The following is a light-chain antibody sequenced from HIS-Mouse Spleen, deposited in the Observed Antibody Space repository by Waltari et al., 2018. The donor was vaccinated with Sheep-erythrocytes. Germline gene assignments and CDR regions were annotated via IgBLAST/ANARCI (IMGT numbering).Light chain of an antibody. V-gene: IGKV2-28*01. J-gene: IGKJ4*01. Sequence: DIVMTHSPPSPPVPPGEPASISCSSSQSLLHSNGYNYWDWHLQQPGQSPQPLSSLGSIRASGVPDRFRGSGSGADLTLKISRVEAEDVGVYYCMQALQTPVTFGGGTKVEIK. CDR3: MQALQTPVT. CDR2: LGS. CDR1: QSLLHSNGYNY.